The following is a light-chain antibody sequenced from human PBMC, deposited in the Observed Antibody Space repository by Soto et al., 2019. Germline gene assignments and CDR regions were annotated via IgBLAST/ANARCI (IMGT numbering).Light chain of an antibody. CDR3: QQYNSYSYT. CDR1: QSISSW. J-gene: IGKJ2*01. Sequence: DIQMTQSPSTLSASVGDRVTITCRASQSISSWLAWYQQKPGKAPKLLIYDASSLESGVPSRFSGSGSGTEFNLTISSLQPDDFATYYCQQYNSYSYTFGQGTKLEI. V-gene: IGKV1-5*01. CDR2: DAS.